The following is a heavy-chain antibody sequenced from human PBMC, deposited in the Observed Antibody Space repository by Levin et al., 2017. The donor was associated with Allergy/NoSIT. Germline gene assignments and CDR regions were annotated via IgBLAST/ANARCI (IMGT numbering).Heavy chain of an antibody. CDR3: AKSGCSGGSCSLDY. CDR1: GFTFSSYW. Sequence: GGSLRLSCAASGFTFSSYWMHWVRQAPGKGLVWVSRINSDGTSTIYADSVKGRLTISRDNAKNTLYLQMNSLGAEDTAVYYRAKSGCSGGSCSLDYWGQGTLVTVSS. J-gene: IGHJ4*02. V-gene: IGHV3-74*01. CDR2: INSDGTST. D-gene: IGHD2-15*01.